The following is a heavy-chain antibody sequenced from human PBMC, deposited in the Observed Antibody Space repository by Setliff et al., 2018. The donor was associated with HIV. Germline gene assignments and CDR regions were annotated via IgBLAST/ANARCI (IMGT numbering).Heavy chain of an antibody. CDR3: ARDLLSYCGGDCYFVDAFDI. D-gene: IGHD2-21*02. V-gene: IGHV3-21*01. CDR1: GFSFSSYS. Sequence: KPGGSLRLSCAASGFSFSSYSLNWVRQAPGKGLEWVSSISGSSSFIYYADAVKGRFTISRDNANNSLYLQMNSLRAEDTAVYYCARDLLSYCGGDCYFVDAFDIWGQGTMVTVSS. CDR2: ISGSSSFI. J-gene: IGHJ3*02.